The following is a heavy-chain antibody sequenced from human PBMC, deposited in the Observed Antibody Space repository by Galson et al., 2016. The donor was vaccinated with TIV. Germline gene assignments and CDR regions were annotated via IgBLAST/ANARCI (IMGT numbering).Heavy chain of an antibody. Sequence: QSGAEVKEPGESLKISRKGSGYRFSNYWIAWVRQTPGKGLEWMGVIYPVDSDTRYSPSFQGQVTISADKSISTAYLQWNSLKASDSAIYYCARERDSGYAYYFDFGGQGTLVTVSS. D-gene: IGHD6-25*01. CDR1: GYRFSNYW. CDR2: IYPVDSDT. V-gene: IGHV5-51*03. CDR3: ARERDSGYAYYFDF. J-gene: IGHJ4*02.